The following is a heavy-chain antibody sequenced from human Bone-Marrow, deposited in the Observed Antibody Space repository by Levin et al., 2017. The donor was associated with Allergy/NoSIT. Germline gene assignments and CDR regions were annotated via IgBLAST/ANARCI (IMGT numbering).Heavy chain of an antibody. V-gene: IGHV3-23*01. CDR2: ISGTGGTT. Sequence: SCAGTGFTISSYGMSWVRQAPGKGLEWVSAISGTGGTTYYADSVKGRFTISRDNSKNTLYLQMNSLRVEDTSVYYCAKARDVWYFDLWGRGTLATVSS. CDR1: GFTISSYG. J-gene: IGHJ2*01. CDR3: AKARDVWYFDL.